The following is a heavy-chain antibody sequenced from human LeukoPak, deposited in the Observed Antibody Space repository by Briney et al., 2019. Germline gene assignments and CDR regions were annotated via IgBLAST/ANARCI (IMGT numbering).Heavy chain of an antibody. Sequence: GGSLRLSCAASGFTFSSYAMIWVRQAPGKGLEWLSAISGSGGSTYYADSVKGRFTISRDNSKNTLYLQMNSLRAEDTAVYYCARVRGYSYGFDYWGQGTLVTVSS. CDR3: ARVRGYSYGFDY. CDR1: GFTFSSYA. D-gene: IGHD5-18*01. CDR2: ISGSGGST. J-gene: IGHJ4*02. V-gene: IGHV3-23*01.